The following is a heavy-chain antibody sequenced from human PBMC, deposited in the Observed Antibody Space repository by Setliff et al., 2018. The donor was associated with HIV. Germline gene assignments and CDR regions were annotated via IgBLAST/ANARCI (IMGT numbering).Heavy chain of an antibody. CDR3: VRRGGAAAGGPRNWFDP. V-gene: IGHV3-30*02. Sequence: SLSLSCAASGFTFSSYGIHWVRQAPGKGLEWVAFIRYTGNDKSYADSVKGRFTISRDNSKNTLYLEMNSLKIEDTAVYYCVRRGGAAAGGPRNWFDPWGQGTLVTVSS. J-gene: IGHJ5*02. CDR1: GFTFSSYG. D-gene: IGHD6-13*01. CDR2: IRYTGNDK.